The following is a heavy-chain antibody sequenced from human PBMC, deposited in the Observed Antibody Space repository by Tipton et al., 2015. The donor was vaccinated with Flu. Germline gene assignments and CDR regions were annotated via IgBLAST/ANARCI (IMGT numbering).Heavy chain of an antibody. D-gene: IGHD4-17*01. CDR2: NYYSGST. J-gene: IGHJ5*02. Sequence: TLSLTCTVSGGSISSGNYYWSWIRQPPGKGLEWIGYNYYSGSTYYNPSLTSRVTISVDTSRNQFSLKLSSVTAADTAVYYCAREGHKVTTRWFDPWGQGTLVTVSS. CDR3: AREGHKVTTRWFDP. CDR1: GGSISSGNYY. V-gene: IGHV4-30-4*01.